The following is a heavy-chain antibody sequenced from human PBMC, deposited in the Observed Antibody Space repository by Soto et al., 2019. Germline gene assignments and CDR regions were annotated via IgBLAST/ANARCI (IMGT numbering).Heavy chain of an antibody. V-gene: IGHV4-30-2*01. J-gene: IGHJ4*02. CDR1: GVTISYGGYS. CDR2: ISHVETT. Sequence: SETLSLTCSVSGVTISYGGYSWSWIRQPPGKGLEWLGYISHVETTYYNPSFQSRLSLSIDRTRNQFSLSLGSMTAADKAVYYCLGGGGYESFDFCGQGIQVTVSS. CDR3: LGGGGYESFDF. D-gene: IGHD3-10*01.